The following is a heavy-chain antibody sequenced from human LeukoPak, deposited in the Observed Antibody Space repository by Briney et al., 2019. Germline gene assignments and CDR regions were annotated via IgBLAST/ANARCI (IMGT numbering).Heavy chain of an antibody. V-gene: IGHV5-51*01. CDR3: ARTAMVPWDY. CDR1: GYTFSSYW. Sequence: GESLKISCEASGYTFSSYWIGWVRQMPGKGLEWMGIIYPGDSDTRYSPSFQGQVTISADKSISTAYLQWSSLKASDTAMYYCARTAMVPWDYWGQGTLVTVSS. CDR2: IYPGDSDT. D-gene: IGHD3-10*01. J-gene: IGHJ4*02.